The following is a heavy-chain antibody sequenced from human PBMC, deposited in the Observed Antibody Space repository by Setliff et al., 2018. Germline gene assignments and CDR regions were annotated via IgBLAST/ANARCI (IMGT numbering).Heavy chain of an antibody. J-gene: IGHJ5*02. CDR3: AREPWYYDFWSNWFDP. CDR2: INHSGST. V-gene: IGHV4-34*01. CDR1: GGSFSGYY. Sequence: SETLSLTCAVYGGSFSGYYWSWIRQPPGKGLEWIGEINHSGSTNYNPSLKSRVTISVDTSKNQFSLKLSSVTAADTAVYYCAREPWYYDFWSNWFDPWGQGTLVTVSS. D-gene: IGHD3-3*01.